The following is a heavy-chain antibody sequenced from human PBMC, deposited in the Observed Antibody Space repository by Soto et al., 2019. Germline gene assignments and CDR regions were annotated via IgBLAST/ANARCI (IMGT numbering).Heavy chain of an antibody. J-gene: IGHJ6*03. D-gene: IGHD2-15*01. V-gene: IGHV4-39*02. Sequence: ETLSLTCTVSGGSISSSSYYWGWIRQPPGKGLEWIGSIYYSGSTYYNPSLKSRVTISVDTSKNQFSLKLSSVTAADTAVYYCAREELYCSGGSCPYYYYYMDVWGKGTTVTVSS. CDR3: AREELYCSGGSCPYYYYYMDV. CDR1: GGSISSSSYY. CDR2: IYYSGST.